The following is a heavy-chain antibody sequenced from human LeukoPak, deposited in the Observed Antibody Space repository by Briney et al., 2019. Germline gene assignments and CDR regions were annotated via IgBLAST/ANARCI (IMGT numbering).Heavy chain of an antibody. D-gene: IGHD5-24*01. CDR3: ARRMATNPKYYFDY. CDR1: GGSISTYY. CDR2: IYYSGSS. J-gene: IGHJ4*02. V-gene: IGHV4-59*08. Sequence: PSETLSLTCTVSGGSISTYYWTWIRQPPGKGLEWIGYIYYSGSSNYNPSPKSRVTISVDTSKNQFSLKLSSVTAADTAVYYCARRMATNPKYYFDYWGQGILVTVSS.